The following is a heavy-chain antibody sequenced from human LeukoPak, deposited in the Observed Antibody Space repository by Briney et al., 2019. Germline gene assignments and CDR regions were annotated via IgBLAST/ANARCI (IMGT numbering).Heavy chain of an antibody. CDR3: ARDQPGTYTLSST. J-gene: IGHJ5*02. D-gene: IGHD6-19*01. CDR1: GFTFSNYA. CDR2: MSFDGSDK. Sequence: PGGSRRLSCAASGFTFSNYAMHWVRQAPGKGLEWVAFMSFDGSDKYYADSVKGRFTISRDNSKNTLYLQMNSLRFEDTAVYYCARDQPGTYTLSSTWGQGTLVTVSS. V-gene: IGHV3-30-3*01.